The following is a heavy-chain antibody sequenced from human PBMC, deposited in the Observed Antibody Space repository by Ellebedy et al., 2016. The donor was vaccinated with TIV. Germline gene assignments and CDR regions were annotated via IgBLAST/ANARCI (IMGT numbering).Heavy chain of an antibody. J-gene: IGHJ4*02. CDR3: ARAHKWEHGDY. Sequence: GESLKISCAASGFTFSSYWMSWVRQAPGKGLERVANIKQDGSEKYYVDSVKGRFTISRDNAKNSLYLQMNSLRAEDTAVYYCARAHKWEHGDYWGQGTLVTVSS. CDR1: GFTFSSYW. V-gene: IGHV3-7*01. D-gene: IGHD1-26*01. CDR2: IKQDGSEK.